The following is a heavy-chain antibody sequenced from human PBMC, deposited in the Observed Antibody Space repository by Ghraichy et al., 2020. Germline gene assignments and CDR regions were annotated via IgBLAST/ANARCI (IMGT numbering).Heavy chain of an antibody. V-gene: IGHV3-7*01. CDR2: IKQDGSVE. CDR3: AKYWPSASWYVSFDL. D-gene: IGHD6-13*01. Sequence: GGSLRLSCIASGFTFSGYWMTWIRQAPGRGLEWVANIKQDGSVEYYVDSVKGRFTIFRDNPKNSLFLQMNSLRAEDTAVYYCAKYWPSASWYVSFDLWGQGTLVTVSS. CDR1: GFTFSGYW. J-gene: IGHJ4*02.